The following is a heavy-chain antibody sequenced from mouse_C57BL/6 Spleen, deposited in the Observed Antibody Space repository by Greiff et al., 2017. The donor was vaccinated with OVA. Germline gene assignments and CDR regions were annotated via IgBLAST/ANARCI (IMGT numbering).Heavy chain of an antibody. D-gene: IGHD4-1*01. CDR1: GFTFSSYG. V-gene: IGHV5-6*01. Sequence: EVHLVESGGDLVKPGGSLKLSCAASGFTFSSYGMSWVRQTPDKRLEWVATISSGGSYTYYPDSVKGRFTISRDNAKNTLYLQMSSLKSEDTAMYYCARRRTGTGDYFDYWGQGTTLTVSS. J-gene: IGHJ2*01. CDR3: ARRRTGTGDYFDY. CDR2: ISSGGSYT.